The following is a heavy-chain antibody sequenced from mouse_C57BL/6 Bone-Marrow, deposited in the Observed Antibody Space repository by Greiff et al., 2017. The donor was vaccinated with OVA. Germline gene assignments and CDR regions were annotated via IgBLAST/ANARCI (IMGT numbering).Heavy chain of an antibody. CDR2: IDPANGNT. J-gene: IGHJ2*01. V-gene: IGHV14-3*01. Sequence: VQLQQSVAELVRPGASVKLSCTASGFNIKNNYMHWVKQRPEQGLEWIGRIDPANGNTKYAPKFQGKATITADTSSNTAYLQLSSLTSEDTAIYYCAPYDSYFDYWGQGTTLTVSS. CDR1: GFNIKNNY. CDR3: APYDSYFDY. D-gene: IGHD2-4*01.